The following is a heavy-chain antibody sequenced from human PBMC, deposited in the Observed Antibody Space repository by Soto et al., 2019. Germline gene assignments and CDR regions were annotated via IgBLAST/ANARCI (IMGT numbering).Heavy chain of an antibody. CDR2: ISFDGNNK. CDR1: GFTFSSYT. V-gene: IGHV3-30*18. Sequence: QVQLVESGGGLVQPGRSLRLSCAASGFTFSSYTMHWVRQAPGKGLEWVAVISFDGNNKYYPDSVRGRFTISRDNSKNTLYLQMNSLRPEDTAVYYCVKDGGRTVAGTFDYWGQGTRVTVSS. J-gene: IGHJ4*02. D-gene: IGHD6-19*01. CDR3: VKDGGRTVAGTFDY.